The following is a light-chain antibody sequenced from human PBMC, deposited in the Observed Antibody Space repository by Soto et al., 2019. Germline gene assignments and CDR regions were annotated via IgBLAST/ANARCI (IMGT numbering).Light chain of an antibody. V-gene: IGKV3-15*01. Sequence: EIMMTQSPATLSVSPGERATLSCRASQSVSDNLAWYQKKPGQAPRLLIYGASTRATGIPARFSGSGSGTEFTLTISSLQSEDFAVSYCQQSNNWPYTFGQGTKVHIK. CDR2: GAS. CDR1: QSVSDN. CDR3: QQSNNWPYT. J-gene: IGKJ2*01.